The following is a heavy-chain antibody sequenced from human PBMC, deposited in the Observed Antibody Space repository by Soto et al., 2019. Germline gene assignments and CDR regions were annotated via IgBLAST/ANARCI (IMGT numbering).Heavy chain of an antibody. Sequence: EVQLVESGGGLVKPGGSLRLSCAASGFTFSSYSMNWVRQAPGKGLEWVSSISSSSSYIYYADSVKGRFTISRDNAKNSLYLQMNSLRADDTAVYYCARETLDFDFWSGYGLGAFDIWGQGTMVTVSS. CDR3: ARETLDFDFWSGYGLGAFDI. V-gene: IGHV3-21*01. D-gene: IGHD3-3*01. CDR1: GFTFSSYS. J-gene: IGHJ3*02. CDR2: ISSSSSYI.